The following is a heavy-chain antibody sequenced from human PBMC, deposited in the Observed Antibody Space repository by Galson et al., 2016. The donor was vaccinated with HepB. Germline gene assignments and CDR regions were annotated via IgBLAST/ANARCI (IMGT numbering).Heavy chain of an antibody. Sequence: TLSLTCTVSGASISRGGYSWRRIRQHPGKGLEWIGYIYLSGSTYYNPSLKSRVTISVDTSKNQFSLKLSSVTAADTAVYFCARDRSSGSGSFGYWGQGTLVTVSS. V-gene: IGHV4-31*03. CDR3: ARDRSSGSGSFGY. J-gene: IGHJ4*02. CDR1: GASISRGGYS. CDR2: IYLSGST. D-gene: IGHD3-10*01.